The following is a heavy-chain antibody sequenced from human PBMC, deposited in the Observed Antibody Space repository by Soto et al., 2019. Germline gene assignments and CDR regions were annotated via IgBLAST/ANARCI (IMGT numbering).Heavy chain of an antibody. CDR2: ISAYNGNT. J-gene: IGHJ6*03. CDR3: ARVGGDGSSWSYYYYYMDV. CDR1: GYTFTSYG. V-gene: IGHV1-18*01. Sequence: ASVKVSCKASGYTFTSYGISWVRQAPGQGLEWMGWISAYNGNTNYAQKLQGRVTMTTDTSTSTAYMELRSLRSDDTAVYYCARVGGDGSSWSYYYYYMDVWGKGTTVTVSS. D-gene: IGHD6-13*01.